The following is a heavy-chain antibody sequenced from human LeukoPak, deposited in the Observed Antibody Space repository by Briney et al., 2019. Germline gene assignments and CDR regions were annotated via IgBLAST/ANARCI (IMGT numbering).Heavy chain of an antibody. Sequence: GGSLRLSCAASGFTSSTYGIHWVRQAPGKGLEWVAVISYDGSTIYYADSVKGRFTISRDNSMNTLYLQMNSLRVEDTAMYYCAKDLVGARVGDDAFDIWGQGTMVTVSS. D-gene: IGHD1-26*01. CDR3: AKDLVGARVGDDAFDI. V-gene: IGHV3-30*18. CDR2: ISYDGSTI. J-gene: IGHJ3*02. CDR1: GFTSSTYG.